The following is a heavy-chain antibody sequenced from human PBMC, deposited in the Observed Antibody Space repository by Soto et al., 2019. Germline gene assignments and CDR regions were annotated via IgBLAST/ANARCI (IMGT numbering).Heavy chain of an antibody. J-gene: IGHJ6*02. CDR2: IDPSDSYT. D-gene: IGHD3-10*01. CDR3: ARHRTYGPTYTYYYYYGMDV. V-gene: IGHV5-10-1*01. Sequence: PGESLKISCKGSGYSFTSYWISWVRQMPGKGLEWMGRIDPSDSYTNYSPSFQGHVTISADKSISTAYLQWSSLKASDTAMYYCARHRTYGPTYTYYYYYGMDVWGQGTTVTVSS. CDR1: GYSFTSYW.